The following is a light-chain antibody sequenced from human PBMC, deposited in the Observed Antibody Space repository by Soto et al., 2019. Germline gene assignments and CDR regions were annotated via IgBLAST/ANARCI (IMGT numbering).Light chain of an antibody. J-gene: IGLJ3*02. V-gene: IGLV1-40*01. Sequence: QSVLTQPPSMSGAPGQRVNISCTGSSSNIGAGYDVHWYQLLPGTAPKLLIYGNTNRPSGVPDRFSGSKSGTSASLAITGLRAEDEADYYCQSHDSSLNSWVFGGGTKLTVL. CDR2: GNT. CDR1: SSNIGAGYD. CDR3: QSHDSSLNSWV.